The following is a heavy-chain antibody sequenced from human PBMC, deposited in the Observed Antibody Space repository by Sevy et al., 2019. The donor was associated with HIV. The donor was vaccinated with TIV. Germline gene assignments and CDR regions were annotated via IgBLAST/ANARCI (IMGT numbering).Heavy chain of an antibody. CDR2: IDPSDSYT. Sequence: GESLKISCQGSTNSFTTYWINWVRQIPGKGLEWMGRIDPSDSYTTDSPSFQGHVTISVDRSSNTAYLQWSSLKASDTGIYYCARRGASLVFYAMDVWGQGTTVTVSS. D-gene: IGHD3-10*01. CDR3: ARRGASLVFYAMDV. V-gene: IGHV5-10-1*01. J-gene: IGHJ6*02. CDR1: TNSFTTYW.